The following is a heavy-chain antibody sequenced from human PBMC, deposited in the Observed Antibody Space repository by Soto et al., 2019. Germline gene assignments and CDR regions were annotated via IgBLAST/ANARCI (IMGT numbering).Heavy chain of an antibody. J-gene: IGHJ6*03. V-gene: IGHV3-15*01. D-gene: IGHD1-7*01. CDR2: IKSKTDGGTT. CDR1: GFTFSNAW. CDR3: STSNCNYPGTSCFGQCYYYYYMDV. Sequence: EVQLVESGGGLVKPGGSLRLSCAASGFTFSNAWMSWVRQAPGKGLEWVGRIKSKTDGGTTDYAAPVKGRFTISRDDSKNTLYLQKNSLKTADPAADYYSTSNCNYPGTSCFGQCYYYYYMDVWGKGTTVTVSS.